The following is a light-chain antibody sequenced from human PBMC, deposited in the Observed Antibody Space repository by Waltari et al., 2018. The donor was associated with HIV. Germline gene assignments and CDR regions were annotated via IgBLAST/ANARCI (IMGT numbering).Light chain of an antibody. V-gene: IGKV3D-15*01. CDR2: DAS. Sequence: EVVLTQAPSTLSVSLGEGASLSCRASQNITNKLGWYQQKAGQAPRLLIYDASRGATASPDRFSGSGSGTEFNLTISRLVFEDVAVYVCQQYKYWPETFGQGTKVEIK. CDR3: QQYKYWPET. CDR1: QNITNK. J-gene: IGKJ1*01.